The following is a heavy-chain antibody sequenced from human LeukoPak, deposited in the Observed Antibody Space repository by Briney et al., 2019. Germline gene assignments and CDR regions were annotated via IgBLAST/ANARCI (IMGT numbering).Heavy chain of an antibody. CDR1: GFTFDDYG. V-gene: IGHV3-20*04. D-gene: IGHD3-10*01. CDR3: AKDDAWLRFGE. J-gene: IGHJ4*02. Sequence: GGSLRLSCAASGFTFDDYGMSWVRQAPGKGLEWVSAINWSGGSTGYADSVKGRFTISRDNSKNTLYLEVISLTAEDTAVYYCAKDDAWLRFGEWSQGTLVTVSS. CDR2: INWSGGST.